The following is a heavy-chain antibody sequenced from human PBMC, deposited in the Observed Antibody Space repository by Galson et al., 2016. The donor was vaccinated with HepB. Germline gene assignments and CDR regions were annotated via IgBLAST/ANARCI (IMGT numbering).Heavy chain of an antibody. CDR3: ARAYQYTLDY. CDR2: INQDGSEK. D-gene: IGHD1-1*01. Sequence: QAPGKGLVWVANINQDGSEKHYLDSVRGRFTISRDNAKNSLYLQMNSLRAEDTAVYFCARAYQYTLDYWGQGTLVTVSS. V-gene: IGHV3-7*04. J-gene: IGHJ4*02.